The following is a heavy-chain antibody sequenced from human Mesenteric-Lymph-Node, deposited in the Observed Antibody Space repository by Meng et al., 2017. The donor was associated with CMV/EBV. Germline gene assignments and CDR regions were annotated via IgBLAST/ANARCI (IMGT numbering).Heavy chain of an antibody. CDR1: GGSFSDYY. V-gene: IGHV4-34*01. CDR3: AASTLRAPFEF. Sequence: SLTCTVYGGSFSDYYFDWIRQPPGKGLEWVGEINDSGATNDNPSLSRRVTISVDKSKNQFSLNLTSVTPADTAVYYCAASTLRAPFEFWGQGSLVTVSS. D-gene: IGHD5/OR15-5a*01. J-gene: IGHJ4*02. CDR2: INDSGAT.